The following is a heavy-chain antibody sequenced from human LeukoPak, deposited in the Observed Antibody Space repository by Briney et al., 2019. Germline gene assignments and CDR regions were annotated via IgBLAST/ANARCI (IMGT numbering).Heavy chain of an antibody. J-gene: IGHJ4*02. CDR3: VRGYSGYDRGVFDY. CDR1: GGSISSYY. V-gene: IGHV4-59*08. Sequence: NPSETLSLTCTVSGGSISSYYWSWIRQPPGKGLEWIGYIYYSGSTNYNPSLKSRVTISVDTSKNQFSLKLSSVTAADTAVYYCVRGYSGYDRGVFDYWGQGTLVTVSS. CDR2: IYYSGST. D-gene: IGHD5-12*01.